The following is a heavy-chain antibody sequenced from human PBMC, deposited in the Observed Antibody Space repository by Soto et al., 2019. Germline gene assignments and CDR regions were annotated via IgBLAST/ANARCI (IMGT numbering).Heavy chain of an antibody. V-gene: IGHV4-4*07. J-gene: IGHJ3*02. D-gene: IGHD3-16*01. Sequence: QVQLQESGPGLVKPSETLSLTCSVYGDSISSHYWSWIRQRAGKGLEWLGRIYTSGSIKYNPSLKSRVTMSVDTYNNQLCLKVTSVTAADTAVYYCAGGSYDVAAFDIWGQGTMVSVSS. CDR1: GDSISSHY. CDR2: IYTSGSI. CDR3: AGGSYDVAAFDI.